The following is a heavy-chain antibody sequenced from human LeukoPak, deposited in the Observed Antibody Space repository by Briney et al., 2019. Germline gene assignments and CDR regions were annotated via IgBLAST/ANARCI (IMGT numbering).Heavy chain of an antibody. CDR2: ISGSGGST. Sequence: PGGSLRPSCAASGFTFSSYAMSWVRQAPGEGLEWVSAISGSGGSTYYADSVKGRFTISRDNSKNTLYLQMNSLRAGDTAVYYCTKVAGDSTGYPDYWGQGTLVTVSS. J-gene: IGHJ4*02. CDR3: TKVAGDSTGYPDY. D-gene: IGHD3-22*01. CDR1: GFTFSSYA. V-gene: IGHV3-23*01.